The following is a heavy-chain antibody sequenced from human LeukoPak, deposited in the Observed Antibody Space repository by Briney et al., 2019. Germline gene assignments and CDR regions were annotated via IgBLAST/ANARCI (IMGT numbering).Heavy chain of an antibody. J-gene: IGHJ4*02. CDR3: AKAPVTTCRGAYCYPFDY. CDR2: ISDSGNT. CDR1: GFTLSSYA. Sequence: GGSLRLSCAASGFTLSSYAMSWVRQAPGKGLERVSAISDSGNTYHADSVKGRFTISRDSSKNTLFLQMNRLRPEDAAVYYCAKAPVTTCRGAYCYPFDYWGQGTLVTVSS. D-gene: IGHD2-21*01. V-gene: IGHV3-23*01.